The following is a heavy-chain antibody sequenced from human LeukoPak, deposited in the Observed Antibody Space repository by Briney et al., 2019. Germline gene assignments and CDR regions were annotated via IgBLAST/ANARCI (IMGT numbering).Heavy chain of an antibody. CDR2: ISSSSSYI. CDR3: ARARTAMVEVDAFDI. V-gene: IGHV3-21*01. Sequence: PGGSLRLSCAASGFTFSSYSMNWVRQAPGKGLEWVSSISSSSSYIYYADSVKGRFTISRDNAKNSLYLQMNSLRAEDTAVYYCARARTAMVEVDAFDIWGQGTMVTVSS. CDR1: GFTFSSYS. J-gene: IGHJ3*02. D-gene: IGHD5-18*01.